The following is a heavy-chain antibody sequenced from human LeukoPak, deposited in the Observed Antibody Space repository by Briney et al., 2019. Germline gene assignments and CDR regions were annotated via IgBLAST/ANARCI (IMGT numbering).Heavy chain of an antibody. CDR1: GGSISSYY. D-gene: IGHD5-12*01. V-gene: IGHV4-59*01. Sequence: SETLSLTCTVSGGSISSYYWSWIRQPPGKGLEWIGYIYYSGTTSYNPSLESRVTISLDTSKNQFSLKLSSVTAADTAVYYCAREVGGYPRRFDPWGQGTLVTVSS. CDR3: AREVGGYPRRFDP. CDR2: IYYSGTT. J-gene: IGHJ5*02.